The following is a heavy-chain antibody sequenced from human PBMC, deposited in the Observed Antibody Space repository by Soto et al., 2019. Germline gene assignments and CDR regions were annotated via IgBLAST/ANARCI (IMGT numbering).Heavy chain of an antibody. J-gene: IGHJ5*02. D-gene: IGHD6-13*01. CDR1: GYTFTSYY. CDR3: ARAGIAAQERDSWFDP. Sequence: ASVKVSCKASGYTFTSYYMHWVRQAPGQGLEWMGIINPSGGSTSYAQKFQGRVTMTRDTSTSTVYMELSSLRSEDTAVYYCARAGIAAQERDSWFDPWGQGTLVTVSS. V-gene: IGHV1-46*01. CDR2: INPSGGST.